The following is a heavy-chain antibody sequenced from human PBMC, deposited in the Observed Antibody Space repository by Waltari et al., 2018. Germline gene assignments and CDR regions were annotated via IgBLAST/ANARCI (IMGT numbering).Heavy chain of an antibody. J-gene: IGHJ3*02. CDR1: GFTFSSYA. D-gene: IGHD3-10*01. Sequence: EVQLVESGGGLVQPGGSLRLSCAASGFTFSSYAMHWVRQHPGKGLEYVSAISSNGGSTYYANSVKGRFTISRDNSKNTLYLQMGSLRAEDMAVYYCARRSGVQVPKNAFDIWGQGTMVTVSS. CDR3: ARRSGVQVPKNAFDI. CDR2: ISSNGGST. V-gene: IGHV3-64*01.